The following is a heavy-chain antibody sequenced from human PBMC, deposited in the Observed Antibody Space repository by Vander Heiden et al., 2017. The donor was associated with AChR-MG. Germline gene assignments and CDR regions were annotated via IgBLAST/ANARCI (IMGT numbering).Heavy chain of an antibody. CDR2: ISSSRSTI. Sequence: EVQLVESGGGLVQPGGSLRLSCAAPGFTFSSYSMNWVRQAPGKGLEWVSYISSSRSTIYYADSVKGRFTISRDNAKNSLYLQMNSLRDEDTAVYYCARDPLPVGSGWYGDYWGQGTLVTVSS. CDR1: GFTFSSYS. CDR3: ARDPLPVGSGWYGDY. V-gene: IGHV3-48*02. D-gene: IGHD6-19*01. J-gene: IGHJ4*02.